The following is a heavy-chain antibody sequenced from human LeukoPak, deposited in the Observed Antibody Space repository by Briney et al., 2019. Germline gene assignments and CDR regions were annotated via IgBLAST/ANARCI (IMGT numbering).Heavy chain of an antibody. V-gene: IGHV3-7*01. CDR1: GFTFSSYW. D-gene: IGHD6-13*01. Sequence: PGGSLRLSCAASGFTFSSYWMSWVRQAPGKGLEWVANIKQDGSEKYYVDSVKGRFTISRDNAKNSLYLQMNSLRAEDTAVYYCARELSEPLFRQQLVTNGFDPWGQGTLVTVSS. J-gene: IGHJ5*02. CDR2: IKQDGSEK. CDR3: ARELSEPLFRQQLVTNGFDP.